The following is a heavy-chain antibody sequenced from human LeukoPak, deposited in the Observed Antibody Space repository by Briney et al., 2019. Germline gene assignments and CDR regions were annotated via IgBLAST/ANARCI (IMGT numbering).Heavy chain of an antibody. CDR2: IRSSSSTI. CDR1: GFTFSSYS. CDR3: ARVRRYPYYFDY. D-gene: IGHD2-2*02. V-gene: IGHV3-48*04. J-gene: IGHJ4*02. Sequence: GGSLRLSCAASGFTFSSYSMNWVRQAPGKGLEWVSYIRSSSSTIYYADSVKGRFTISRDDAKNSLYLQMNSLRAEDTAVYYCARVRRYPYYFDYWGQGTLVTVSS.